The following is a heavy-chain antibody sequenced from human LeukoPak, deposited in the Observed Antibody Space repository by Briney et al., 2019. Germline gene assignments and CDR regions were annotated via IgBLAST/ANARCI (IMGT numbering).Heavy chain of an antibody. J-gene: IGHJ6*04. CDR1: GFTFSSYE. V-gene: IGHV3-48*03. D-gene: IGHD3-10*02. CDR2: ISSSGTAI. Sequence: PGGSLRLSCAASGFTFSSYEMNWVRQAPGKGLEWVSYISSSGTAIYYADSVKGRFTISRDNAKNSLYLQMNSLRAEDTAVYYCAELGITMIGGVWGKGTTVTISS. CDR3: AELGITMIGGV.